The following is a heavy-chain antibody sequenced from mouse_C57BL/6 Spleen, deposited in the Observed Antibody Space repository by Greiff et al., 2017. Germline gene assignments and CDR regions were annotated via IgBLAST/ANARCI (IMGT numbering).Heavy chain of an antibody. CDR2: IDPSDSYT. D-gene: IGHD3-3*01. V-gene: IGHV1-50*01. CDR1: GYTFTSYW. CDR3: ARRGGDALFAY. J-gene: IGHJ3*01. Sequence: QVQLQQPGAELVKPGASVKLSCKASGYTFTSYWMQWVKQRPGQGLEWIGEIDPSDSYTNYNHKFKGKATLTVDTSSSTAYMQLSSLTSEDSAVYYCARRGGDALFAYWGQGTLVTVSA.